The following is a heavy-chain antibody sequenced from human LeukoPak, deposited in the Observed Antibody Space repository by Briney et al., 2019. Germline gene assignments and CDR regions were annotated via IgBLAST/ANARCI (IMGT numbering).Heavy chain of an antibody. V-gene: IGHV4-39*01. CDR3: ARRYNSSPFDY. Sequence: SETLSLTCTVSGGSISSSGYYWGWIRRPPGQGLEWIGNMYYSGTTYYNPSLKSRVTISVDTSKSQFSLNLRSVTAADTAVYYCARRYNSSPFDYWGQGTLVTVSS. CDR1: GGSISSSGYY. CDR2: MYYSGTT. D-gene: IGHD1-14*01. J-gene: IGHJ4*02.